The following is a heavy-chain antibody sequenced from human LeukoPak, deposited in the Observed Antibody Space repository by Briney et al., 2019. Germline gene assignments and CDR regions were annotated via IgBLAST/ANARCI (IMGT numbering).Heavy chain of an antibody. V-gene: IGHV1-2*02. CDR2: INPNSGGT. CDR1: GYTFTGYY. D-gene: IGHD2-8*01. J-gene: IGHJ4*02. Sequence: ASVKVSCKASGYTFTGYYMHGVRQAPGQGLKWMGWINPNSGGTNYAQKFQGRVTMTRDTSISTAYMELSRLGSDDTAVYYCPSVYCTNGVCFRAQADYWGQGTLVTVSS. CDR3: PSVYCTNGVCFRAQADY.